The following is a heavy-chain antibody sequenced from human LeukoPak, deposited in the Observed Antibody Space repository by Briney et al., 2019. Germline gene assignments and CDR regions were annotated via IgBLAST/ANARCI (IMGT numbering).Heavy chain of an antibody. CDR1: GGTFSSYA. CDR2: IIPIFGTA. CDR3: ARDGAVAGYFDY. V-gene: IGHV1-69*01. Sequence: SVKVSCKASGGTFSSYAISWVRQTPGEGVEWMGGIIPIFGTANYAQKFQGRVTITADESTSTAYMKLSSLRSEDTAVYYCARDGAVAGYFDYWGQGTLVTVSS. J-gene: IGHJ4*02. D-gene: IGHD6-19*01.